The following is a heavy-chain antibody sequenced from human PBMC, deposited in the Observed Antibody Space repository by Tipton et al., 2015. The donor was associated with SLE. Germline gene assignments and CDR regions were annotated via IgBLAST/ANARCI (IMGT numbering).Heavy chain of an antibody. J-gene: IGHJ4*02. CDR1: GGSISSHY. CDR3: ARTLLPGYFDY. V-gene: IGHV4-59*08. CDR2: IYYSGST. D-gene: IGHD3-22*01. Sequence: TLSLTCTVSGGSISSHYWSWIRQPPGKGLEWIGYIYYSGSTYYNPSLKSRVTISVDTSKNQFSLKLSSVTAADTAVYYCARTLLPGYFDYWGQGTLVTVSS.